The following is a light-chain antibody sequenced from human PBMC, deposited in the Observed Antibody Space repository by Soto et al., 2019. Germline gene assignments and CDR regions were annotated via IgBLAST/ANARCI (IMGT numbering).Light chain of an antibody. V-gene: IGLV2-23*01. CDR3: CSYAGGTTFV. CDR1: SSDIGSYNL. J-gene: IGLJ1*01. CDR2: EGS. Sequence: QSVLTQPASVSGSPGQSITISCTGTSSDIGSYNLVSWYQQHPDKAPKLMIYEGSKRPSGVSNRFSGSKSGNTASLSISGLQAEDDADYYCCSYAGGTTFVFGTGTKVTVL.